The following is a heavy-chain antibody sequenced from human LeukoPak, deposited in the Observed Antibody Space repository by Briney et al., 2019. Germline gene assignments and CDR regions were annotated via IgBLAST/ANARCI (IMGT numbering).Heavy chain of an antibody. Sequence: GRSLRLSCAASGFTFSSYGMHWVRQAPGKGLEWVAVIWYDGSNKYYADSVKGRFTISRDNSKNTLYLQMNSLRAGDTAVYYCARGTYYYDSSGYLDYWGQGTLVTVSS. CDR2: IWYDGSNK. D-gene: IGHD3-22*01. CDR3: ARGTYYYDSSGYLDY. J-gene: IGHJ4*02. V-gene: IGHV3-33*01. CDR1: GFTFSSYG.